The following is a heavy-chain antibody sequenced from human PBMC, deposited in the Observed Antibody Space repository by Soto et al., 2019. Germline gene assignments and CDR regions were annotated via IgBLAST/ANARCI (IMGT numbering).Heavy chain of an antibody. CDR2: IYRTGST. J-gene: IGHJ4*01. D-gene: IGHD5-12*01. V-gene: IGHV4-4*02. CDR1: GGSFTSNNW. CDR3: ASRDPGNSVDY. Sequence: SETLSLTCAVSGGSFTSNNWWTWVRQPPGQGLEWIGEIYRTGSTNYNPSLKSRVTISLDKSENQFSLKVTSLTAADKAVYYCASRDPGNSVDYGGHGTLVTVSS.